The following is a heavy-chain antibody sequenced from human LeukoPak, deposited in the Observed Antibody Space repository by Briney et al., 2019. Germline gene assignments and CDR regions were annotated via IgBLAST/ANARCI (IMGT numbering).Heavy chain of an antibody. V-gene: IGHV3-30*02. CDR3: AADILTGYYNDYYYYYMDV. J-gene: IGHJ6*03. D-gene: IGHD3-9*01. CDR2: IHYDGSNE. CDR1: GFTFSSYG. Sequence: GGSLRLSCAASGFTFSSYGMHWVRQAPGKGLEWVAFIHYDGSNEYYAVSVKGRFTISRDNSMNTLYLQMNSLRPEDTAVYYCAADILTGYYNDYYYYYMDVWGKGTTVTVSS.